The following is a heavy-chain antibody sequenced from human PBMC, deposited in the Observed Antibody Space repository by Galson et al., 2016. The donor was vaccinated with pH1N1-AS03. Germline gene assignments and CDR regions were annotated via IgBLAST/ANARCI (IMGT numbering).Heavy chain of an antibody. Sequence: SLRLSCAASEFIFSDHYMDWVRQAPGKRLEWVGRIRNRANGYNTEYAASVKGRFTVSRDDSRDSLFLQMNNLKTEDTAVYYCARGPNSESYSDVFDVWGQGTSVTVSS. V-gene: IGHV3-72*01. CDR1: EFIFSDHY. CDR2: IRNRANGYNT. CDR3: ARGPNSESYSDVFDV. J-gene: IGHJ3*01. D-gene: IGHD1-26*01.